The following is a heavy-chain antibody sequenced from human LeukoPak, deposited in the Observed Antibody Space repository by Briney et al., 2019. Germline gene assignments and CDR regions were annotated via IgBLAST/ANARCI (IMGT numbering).Heavy chain of an antibody. Sequence: GGSLRLSCAASGFTFSSYGMHWVRQAPGKGLEWVAVIWYDGSNKDYADPVKGRFTISRDNSKNTLYLQMNSLRAKDTAVYYCAKDGAQYDMDVWGKGTTVTVSS. J-gene: IGHJ6*03. CDR1: GFTFSSYG. CDR3: AKDGAQYDMDV. CDR2: IWYDGSNK. V-gene: IGHV3-33*06. D-gene: IGHD3-16*01.